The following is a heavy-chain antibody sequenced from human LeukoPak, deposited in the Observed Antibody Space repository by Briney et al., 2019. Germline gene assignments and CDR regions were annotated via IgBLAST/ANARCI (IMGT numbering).Heavy chain of an antibody. Sequence: ASVKVSCKASGYTFTSYDINWVRQATGQGLEWMGWVNPNSGNTGYAQKFQGRVTMTRNTSISTAYMELSSLRSEDTAVYYCAREAEELRGYSGYNYYYGMDVWGQGTTVTVSS. J-gene: IGHJ6*02. V-gene: IGHV1-8*01. CDR3: AREAEELRGYSGYNYYYGMDV. CDR1: GYTFTSYD. CDR2: VNPNSGNT. D-gene: IGHD5-12*01.